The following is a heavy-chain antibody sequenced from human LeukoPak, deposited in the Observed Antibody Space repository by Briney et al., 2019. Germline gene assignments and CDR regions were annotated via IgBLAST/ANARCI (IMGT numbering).Heavy chain of an antibody. CDR2: ILGSGGST. D-gene: IGHD3-9*01. Sequence: PGASLRLSCAASGFTFSNYAMGWVRQAPGKGLEWVSAILGSGGSTYYADSVKGRFTVSRDNSKRTLYLQMNSLRAEDTALYYCAKWGDYDVLTGYYVPDYWGQGTLVTVSS. CDR3: AKWGDYDVLTGYYVPDY. V-gene: IGHV3-23*01. CDR1: GFTFSNYA. J-gene: IGHJ4*02.